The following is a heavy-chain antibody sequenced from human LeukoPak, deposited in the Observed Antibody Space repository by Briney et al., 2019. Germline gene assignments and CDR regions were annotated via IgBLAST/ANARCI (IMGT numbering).Heavy chain of an antibody. CDR2: ISSGGNT. V-gene: IGHV1-18*01. CDR1: GYSFSNYG. J-gene: IGHJ5*02. CDR3: ARDFAWGSGGAPIDDNWLDP. Sequence: GAPVKVSCKATGYSFSNYGISWVRQAPGHGLEWMGWISSGGNTNYAPKFQDRATMTTDTSTSTAYMELRSLRFDDTAVYYCARDFAWGSGGAPIDDNWLDPWGQGTLVTVSS. D-gene: IGHD7-27*01.